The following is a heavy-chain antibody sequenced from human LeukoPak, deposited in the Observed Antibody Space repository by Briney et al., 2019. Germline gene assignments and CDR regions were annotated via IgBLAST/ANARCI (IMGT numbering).Heavy chain of an antibody. D-gene: IGHD4-17*01. CDR1: GYTFTSYG. CDR3: ARGAYGDYFDY. Sequence: ASVKVSCKASGYTFTSYGISWVRQAPGPGHEWVGWISAYNGNTNYAQTLQGRVTMTTDTSTSTAYMELRSLRSDATAVYYCARGAYGDYFDYWGQGTLVTVSS. V-gene: IGHV1-18*01. CDR2: ISAYNGNT. J-gene: IGHJ4*02.